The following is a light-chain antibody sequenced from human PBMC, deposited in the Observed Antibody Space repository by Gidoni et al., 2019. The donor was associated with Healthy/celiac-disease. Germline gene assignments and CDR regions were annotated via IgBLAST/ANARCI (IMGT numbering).Light chain of an antibody. V-gene: IGKV1-9*01. CDR1: QGICSY. CDR2: AAS. J-gene: IGKJ4*01. CDR3: QHLT. Sequence: DLQLTQSPSFLSASVGDRVTITCWASQGICSYLAWYQQKTGKAPKLLIYAASTLQSGVPTRFSGSGSGTQFTLTISSLQPEDFATYYCQHLTFGGGTKVEIK.